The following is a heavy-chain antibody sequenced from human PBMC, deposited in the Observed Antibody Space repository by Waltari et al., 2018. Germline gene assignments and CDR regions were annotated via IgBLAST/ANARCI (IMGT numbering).Heavy chain of an antibody. V-gene: IGHV3-66*01. Sequence: EEKVVESGGGLVQPGESLRLSCVASGFTFGNYRFHWVRQPPGKGLEWVAVIYSGGSTYYADSVKGRFTISRDNSKNTLYLQMNSLRAEDTAVYYCARAIGTHWGQGTLVTVSS. D-gene: IGHD1-26*01. J-gene: IGHJ4*02. CDR2: IYSGGST. CDR3: ARAIGTH. CDR1: GFTFGNYR.